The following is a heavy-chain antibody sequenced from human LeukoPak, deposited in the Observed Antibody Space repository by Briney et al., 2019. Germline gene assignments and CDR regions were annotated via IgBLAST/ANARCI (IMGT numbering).Heavy chain of an antibody. Sequence: GGSLRLSCAASGFTVSSNYMSWVRQAPGKGLEWVSVIYSDGATYYADSVKGRFTISRDNSKNTLYLQMSSLRAEDTAVYYCARHSSSWSSGAFDYWGQGTLVTVSS. D-gene: IGHD6-13*01. CDR1: GFTVSSNY. CDR3: ARHSSSWSSGAFDY. CDR2: IYSDGAT. V-gene: IGHV3-53*01. J-gene: IGHJ4*02.